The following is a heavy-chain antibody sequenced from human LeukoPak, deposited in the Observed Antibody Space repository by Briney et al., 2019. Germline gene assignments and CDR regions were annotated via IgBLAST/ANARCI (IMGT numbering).Heavy chain of an antibody. Sequence: SVNVSCKASGGTFSSYAISWVRQAPGQGLEWMGGIIPIFGTANYAQKFQGRVTITADESTSTAYMELSSLRSEDTAVYYCARAPEYSRYYYYYMDVWGKGTTVTVSS. CDR1: GGTFSSYA. CDR2: IIPIFGTA. V-gene: IGHV1-69*13. J-gene: IGHJ6*03. CDR3: ARAPEYSRYYYYYMDV. D-gene: IGHD6-6*01.